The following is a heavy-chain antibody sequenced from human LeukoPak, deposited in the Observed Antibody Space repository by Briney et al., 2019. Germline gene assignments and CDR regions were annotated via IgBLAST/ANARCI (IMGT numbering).Heavy chain of an antibody. V-gene: IGHV1-2*02. CDR1: GYTFTGYY. CDR3: ARSSYGGNSGLDY. J-gene: IGHJ4*02. CDR2: INPNSGGT. D-gene: IGHD4-23*01. Sequence: ASVKVSCKASGYTFTGYYMHWVRQAPGQGLEWMGWINPNSGGTNYAQKFQGRVTMTTDTSTSTAYMELRSLRSDDTAVYYCARSSYGGNSGLDYWGQGTLVTVSS.